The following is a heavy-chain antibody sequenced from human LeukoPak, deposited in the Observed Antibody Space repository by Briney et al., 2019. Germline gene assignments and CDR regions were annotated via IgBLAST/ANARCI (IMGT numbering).Heavy chain of an antibody. CDR1: VYPFTNHG. CDR3: ARDWPIVIADY. V-gene: IGHV1-18*01. CDR2: INANSGDT. D-gene: IGHD2/OR15-2a*01. Sequence: ASVKVSCKTSVYPFTNHGVSWVRQAPGQGLEWIGWINANSGDTNYAQRFQGRLTMTTDTSTTTAYMELRSLSSNDTAVYYCARDWPIVIADYWGQGTLVTVSS. J-gene: IGHJ4*02.